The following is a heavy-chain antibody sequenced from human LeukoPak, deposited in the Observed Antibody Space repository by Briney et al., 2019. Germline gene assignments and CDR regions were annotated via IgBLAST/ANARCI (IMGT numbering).Heavy chain of an antibody. CDR1: GGTFISYA. V-gene: IGHV1-69*13. D-gene: IGHD2-2*01. J-gene: IGHJ5*02. Sequence: ASVKVSCKASGGTFISYAISWVRQAPGQGLEWMGGIIPIFGTANYAQKFQGRVTITADESTSTAYMELSSLRSEDTAVYYCARDVRGSCTSCSYNWFDPWGQGTLVTVSS. CDR3: ARDVRGSCTSCSYNWFDP. CDR2: IIPIFGTA.